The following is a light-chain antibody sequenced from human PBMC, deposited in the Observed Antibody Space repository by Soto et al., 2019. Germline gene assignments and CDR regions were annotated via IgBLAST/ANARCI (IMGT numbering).Light chain of an antibody. V-gene: IGKV3-20*01. CDR3: QNYGSSSLT. CDR2: GTS. CDR1: QSVSSSY. Sequence: EIVLTQSPGTLSVSPGERATLSCRASQSVSSSYLAWYQQKPGQAPRLLTYGTSSRASGIPDRFSGSGSGTDFTLTISRLEPEDFAVYYCQNYGSSSLTFGGGTRWIS. J-gene: IGKJ4*01.